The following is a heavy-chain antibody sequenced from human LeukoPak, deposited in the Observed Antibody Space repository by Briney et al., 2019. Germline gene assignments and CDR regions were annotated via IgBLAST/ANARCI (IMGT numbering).Heavy chain of an antibody. CDR1: GYTLTELS. Sequence: ASVKVSCKVSGYTLTELSMLWVRQAPGKGLEWTGGFDPEDGETIYAQKFQGRVTMTEDTSTDTAYMELSSLRSEDTAVYYCATDLAAAGYYFDYWGQGTLVTVSS. D-gene: IGHD6-13*01. V-gene: IGHV1-24*01. J-gene: IGHJ4*02. CDR2: FDPEDGET. CDR3: ATDLAAAGYYFDY.